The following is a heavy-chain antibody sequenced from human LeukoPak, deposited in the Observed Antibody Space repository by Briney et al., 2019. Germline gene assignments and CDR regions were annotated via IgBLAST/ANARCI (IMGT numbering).Heavy chain of an antibody. Sequence: GGSLRLSCAASGFTFSNHGMNWARQAPGKGLEWVPGISPSGDITYYADSVKGRFTISRDNSKNTLYLQMNSLRAEDTAVYYCARVGGVIAQWGQGTLVTVSS. J-gene: IGHJ4*02. D-gene: IGHD3-16*02. CDR2: ISPSGDIT. CDR1: GFTFSNHG. CDR3: ARVGGVIAQ. V-gene: IGHV3-23*01.